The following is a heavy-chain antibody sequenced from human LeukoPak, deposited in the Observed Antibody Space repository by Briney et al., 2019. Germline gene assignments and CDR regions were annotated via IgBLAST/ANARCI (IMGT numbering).Heavy chain of an antibody. CDR3: ARDRYGDGFAHFDY. V-gene: IGHV1-2*02. Sequence: GASVKVSCKASGYTFTGYHMHWVRQAPGQGLEWMGWINPNTGDTNYAQKFQGRVTITRDTSITTAYMDLSRLTSDDTAVYYCARDRYGDGFAHFDYWGQGALVTVSS. CDR1: GYTFTGYH. J-gene: IGHJ4*02. CDR2: INPNTGDT. D-gene: IGHD5-24*01.